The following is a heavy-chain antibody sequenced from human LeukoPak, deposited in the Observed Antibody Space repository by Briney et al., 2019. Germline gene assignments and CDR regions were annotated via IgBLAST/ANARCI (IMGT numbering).Heavy chain of an antibody. J-gene: IGHJ4*02. Sequence: GGSLRLSCAASGFTFSSYWMHWVRQAPGKGLVWVSRINSDGSSTSYADSVKGRFTISRDNAKNSLYLQMSSLRAEDTAVYYCAIIPRAAAGPSARSPFHYWGQGTLVTVSS. V-gene: IGHV3-74*01. D-gene: IGHD6-13*01. CDR2: INSDGSST. CDR3: AIIPRAAAGPSARSPFHY. CDR1: GFTFSSYW.